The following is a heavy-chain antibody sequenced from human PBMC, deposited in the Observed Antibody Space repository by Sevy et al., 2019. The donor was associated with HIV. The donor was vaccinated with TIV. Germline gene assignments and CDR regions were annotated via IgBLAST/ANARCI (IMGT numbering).Heavy chain of an antibody. CDR1: GYTLAKFS. CDR3: ATTKDYYDGSGYPCDY. CDR2: FDPEDGDPEDGKT. Sequence: ASVKVSCKVSGYTLAKFSIHWVRQAPGKGLEWMTSFDPEDGDPEDGKTIYAQKFLGRVTMTEDTSTDTAYMELSSLRSNDTAVYYCATTKDYYDGSGYPCDYWGQGTLVTVSS. D-gene: IGHD3-22*01. J-gene: IGHJ4*02. V-gene: IGHV1-24*01.